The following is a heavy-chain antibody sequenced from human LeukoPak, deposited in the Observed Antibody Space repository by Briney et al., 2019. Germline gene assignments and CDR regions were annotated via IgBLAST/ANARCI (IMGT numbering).Heavy chain of an antibody. Sequence: GESLKISCKGSGYSFTSYWIGWVRQMPGKGLEWMGIIYPGDSDTRYSPSFQGQVTISADKSISTAYLQWSSLKASDTAMYYCARHIVSRDTAAGTPPWFDPWGQGTLVTVSS. J-gene: IGHJ5*02. CDR1: GYSFTSYW. D-gene: IGHD6-13*01. V-gene: IGHV5-51*01. CDR3: ARHIVSRDTAAGTPPWFDP. CDR2: IYPGDSDT.